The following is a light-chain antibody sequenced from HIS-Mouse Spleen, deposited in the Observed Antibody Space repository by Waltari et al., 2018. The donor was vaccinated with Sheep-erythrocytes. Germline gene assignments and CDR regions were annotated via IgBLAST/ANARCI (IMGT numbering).Light chain of an antibody. CDR1: QSVSSY. V-gene: IGKV3-11*01. J-gene: IGKJ4*01. CDR3: QQRSNWLT. Sequence: EIVLTQSPDTLSLSPGESATLSCRASQSVSSYLAWYQQKPGQAPRLLSYDASNRATGIPARFSGSGSGTDFTLTISSLEPEDFAVYYCQQRSNWLTFGGGTKVEIK. CDR2: DAS.